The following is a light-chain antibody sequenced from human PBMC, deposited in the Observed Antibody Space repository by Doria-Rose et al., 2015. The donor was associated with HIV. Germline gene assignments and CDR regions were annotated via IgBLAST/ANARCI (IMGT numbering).Light chain of an antibody. J-gene: IGKJ3*01. CDR3: QQRSNWPPIFT. CDR1: QRVSSS. V-gene: IGKV3-11*01. CDR2: DAS. Sequence: EIVLTQTPATLSLSPGERATLSRTASQRVSSSYAWYQQKPDQAPRLLIYDASTMATGIPARFSCSGSGTDFTLTISSLEPEDFAVYFYQQRSNWPPIFTFGPGTKVDI.